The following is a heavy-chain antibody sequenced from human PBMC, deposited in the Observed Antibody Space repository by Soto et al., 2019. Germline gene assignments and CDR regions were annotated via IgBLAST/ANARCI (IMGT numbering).Heavy chain of an antibody. CDR3: AGTTSHQWYYMDV. D-gene: IGHD1-7*01. J-gene: IGHJ6*03. CDR1: GDGVSSNSSA. CDR2: TYYRSGWYN. V-gene: IGHV6-1*01. Sequence: SQTLSLTCAISGDGVSSNSSAWNWIRLSPSRGLEWLARTYYRSGWYNDYAVSVRSRITVNPDTSKNQFSLQLISVTPEDTAVYYCAGTTSHQWYYMDVWGKGTTVTVSS.